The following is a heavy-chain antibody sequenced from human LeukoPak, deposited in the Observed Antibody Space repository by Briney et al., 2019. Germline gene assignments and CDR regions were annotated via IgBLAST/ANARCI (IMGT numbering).Heavy chain of an antibody. CDR1: GGSISSGGYY. D-gene: IGHD2-2*01. CDR2: IYYSGST. V-gene: IGHV4-31*03. CDR3: ARVRGEGYCSRTSCYWYYYYYMDV. J-gene: IGHJ6*03. Sequence: SQTLSLTCTVSGGSISSGGYYWSWIRQHPGKGLEWIGYIYYSGSTYYNPSLKSRVTISVDTSKNQFSLKLSSVPAADTAVYYCARVRGEGYCSRTSCYWYYYYYMDVWGKGPTVTVSS.